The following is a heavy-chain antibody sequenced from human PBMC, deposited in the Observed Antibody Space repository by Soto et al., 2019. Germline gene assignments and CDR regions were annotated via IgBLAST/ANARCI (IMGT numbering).Heavy chain of an antibody. V-gene: IGHV4-30-4*01. CDR3: AREGRTDSSGYYFPIDY. CDR1: GGSISSGDYY. CDR2: IYYSGST. D-gene: IGHD3-22*01. J-gene: IGHJ4*02. Sequence: SETLSLTCTVSGGSISSGDYYWSWIRQPPGKGLEWIGYIYYSGSTYYNPSLKSRVTISVDTSKNQFSLKLSSVTAADTAVYYCAREGRTDSSGYYFPIDYWGQGTLVTVS.